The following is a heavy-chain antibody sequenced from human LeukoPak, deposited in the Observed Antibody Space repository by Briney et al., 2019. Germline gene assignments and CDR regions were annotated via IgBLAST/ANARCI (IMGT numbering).Heavy chain of an antibody. CDR1: GGSFSGYY. Sequence: SETLSLTCAVYGGSFSGYYWSWIRQPAWKGLEWIGRIYTSGSTNYNPSLKSRVTMSVDTSKNQFSLKLSSVTAADTAVYYCASNDDSSGSTYYWGQGTLVTVSS. J-gene: IGHJ4*02. V-gene: IGHV4-59*10. CDR3: ASNDDSSGSTYY. D-gene: IGHD3-22*01. CDR2: IYTSGST.